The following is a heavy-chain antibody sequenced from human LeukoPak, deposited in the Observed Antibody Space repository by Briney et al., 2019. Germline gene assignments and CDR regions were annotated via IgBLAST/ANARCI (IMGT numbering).Heavy chain of an antibody. CDR1: GYSFARYW. D-gene: IGHD6-13*01. Sequence: GESLKISCKASGYSFARYWIGWVRQMPGKGLEWMGIIFPGDSDTRYSPSFQGQVTIPADTSISATYLQWSSLKASDTAMYYCARRVDSSSWYGHNWFDPWGQGTLVTVSS. V-gene: IGHV5-51*01. CDR3: ARRVDSSSWYGHNWFDP. CDR2: IFPGDSDT. J-gene: IGHJ5*02.